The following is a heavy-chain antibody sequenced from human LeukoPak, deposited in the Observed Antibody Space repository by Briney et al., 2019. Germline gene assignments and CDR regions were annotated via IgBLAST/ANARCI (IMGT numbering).Heavy chain of an antibody. Sequence: SETLSLTCTVSGGSISSYYWSWIRQPAGKGLEWIGRIYTSGSTNYNPSLKSRVTMSVDTSKNQFSLKLSSVTAADTAVYYCARSSLGSSGYYPSFYYYYGMDVWGQGTTVTVSS. CDR1: GGSISSYY. CDR2: IYTSGST. V-gene: IGHV4-4*07. D-gene: IGHD3-22*01. CDR3: ARSSLGSSGYYPSFYYYYGMDV. J-gene: IGHJ6*02.